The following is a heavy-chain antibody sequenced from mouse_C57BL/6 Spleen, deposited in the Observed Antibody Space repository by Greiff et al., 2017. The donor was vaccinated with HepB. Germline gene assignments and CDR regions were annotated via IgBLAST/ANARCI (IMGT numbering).Heavy chain of an antibody. CDR3: ARDPLYEVVEEPYYFDY. CDR1: GFTFSSYA. Sequence: EVKLVESGGGLVKPGGSLKLSCAASGFTFSSYAMSWVRQTPEKRLEWVATISDGGSYTYYPDNVKGRFTISRDNAKNNLYLQMSHLKSEDTAMYYCARDPLYEVVEEPYYFDYWGQGTTLTVSS. J-gene: IGHJ2*01. V-gene: IGHV5-4*01. D-gene: IGHD1-1*01. CDR2: ISDGGSYT.